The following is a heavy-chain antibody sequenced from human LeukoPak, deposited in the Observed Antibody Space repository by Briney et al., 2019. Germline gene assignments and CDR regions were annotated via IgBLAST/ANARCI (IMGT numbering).Heavy chain of an antibody. CDR1: GGSISSYY. Sequence: SETLSLTCTVSGGSISSYYWSWIRQPPGKGLEWIGYIYYSGSTNYNPSLKSRVTISVDTSKNQFSLKLSSVTAADTAVYYCAGLHYDILTGYYFDYWGQGTLVTVSS. J-gene: IGHJ4*02. CDR3: AGLHYDILTGYYFDY. D-gene: IGHD3-9*01. CDR2: IYYSGST. V-gene: IGHV4-59*01.